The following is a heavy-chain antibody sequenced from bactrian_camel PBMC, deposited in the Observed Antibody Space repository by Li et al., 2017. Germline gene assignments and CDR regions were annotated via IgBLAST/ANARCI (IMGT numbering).Heavy chain of an antibody. Sequence: HVQLVESGGGSVQTGGSLRLSCVVSGFPFTVTYCMGWFRQAPGKERQGIATIYRDGRSRYEDSMLGRFTISKDNAKNTLYLQMNSLKPEDTAMYFCAADNRFWSCRWDGSRNQRPGDPGHRL. D-gene: IGHD5*01. J-gene: IGHJ4*01. V-gene: IGHV3S26*01. CDR2: IYRDGRS. CDR1: GFPFTVTYC.